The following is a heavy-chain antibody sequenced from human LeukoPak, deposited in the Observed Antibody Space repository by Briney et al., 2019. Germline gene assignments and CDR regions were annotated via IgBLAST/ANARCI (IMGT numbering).Heavy chain of an antibody. CDR3: ALCSGGSCYWLDY. Sequence: SETLSLTCTVSGASISSYYWGWIRQPPGKGLEWIGSIYYSGSTYYNPSLKSRVTISVDTSKNQFSLKLSSVTAADTAVYYCALCSGGSCYWLDYWGQGTLVTVSS. J-gene: IGHJ4*02. V-gene: IGHV4-39*07. CDR1: GASISSYY. D-gene: IGHD2-15*01. CDR2: IYYSGST.